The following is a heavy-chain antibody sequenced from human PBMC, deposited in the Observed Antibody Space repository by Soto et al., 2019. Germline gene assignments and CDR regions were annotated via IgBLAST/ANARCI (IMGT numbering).Heavy chain of an antibody. V-gene: IGHV1-58*01. CDR2: IVVGSGKT. Sequence: QMQLVQSGPEVKKPGTSVKVSCKASGFTFTSSAVQWVRQARGQRLEWIGWIVVGSGKTNYAQKFQERVTITRDMSTSTAYMELSSLRSEDTAVYYCAAGSITMVRGVDRYGMDVWGQGTTVTVSS. CDR1: GFTFTSSA. D-gene: IGHD3-10*01. CDR3: AAGSITMVRGVDRYGMDV. J-gene: IGHJ6*02.